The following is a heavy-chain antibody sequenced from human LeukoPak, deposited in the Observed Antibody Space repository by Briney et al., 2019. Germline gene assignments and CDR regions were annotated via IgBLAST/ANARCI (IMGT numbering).Heavy chain of an antibody. J-gene: IGHJ5*02. CDR1: GGSISSYY. V-gene: IGHV4-59*01. Sequence: SETLSLTCTVSGGSISSYYWSWIRQPPGKGLEWIGYVYYSGSTNYNPSLKSRVTISVDTSKNQFSLKLSSVTAADTAVYYCARGNGYSGWFDPWGQGTLVTVSS. CDR3: ARGNGYSGWFDP. CDR2: VYYSGST. D-gene: IGHD5-24*01.